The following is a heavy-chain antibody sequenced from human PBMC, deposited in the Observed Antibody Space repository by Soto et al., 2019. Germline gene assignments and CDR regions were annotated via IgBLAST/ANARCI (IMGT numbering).Heavy chain of an antibody. D-gene: IGHD3-3*01. V-gene: IGHV3-7*01. CDR2: IKQDGSEK. CDR1: GFTFSSYW. Sequence: GESLKISCAASGFTFSSYWMSWVRQAPGKGLEWVANIKQDGSEKYYVDSVKGRFTISRDNAKNSLYLQMNSLRAEDTAVYYCARDSNFGGFLEWLKKDAFDIWGQGTMVTVSS. J-gene: IGHJ3*02. CDR3: ARDSNFGGFLEWLKKDAFDI.